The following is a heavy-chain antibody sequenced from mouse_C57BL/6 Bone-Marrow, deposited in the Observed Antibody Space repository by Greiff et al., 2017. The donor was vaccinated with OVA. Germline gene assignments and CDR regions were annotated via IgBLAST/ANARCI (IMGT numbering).Heavy chain of an antibody. CDR2: IDPEDGET. V-gene: IGHV14-2*01. Sequence: EVQLQESGAELVKPGASVKLSCTASGFNIKDYYMHWVKQRTEQGLEWIGRIDPEDGETKYAPKFQSKATITADTSSNTAYLQLSSLTSEDTAVYYCARDGYYVDYWGQGTTLTVSS. D-gene: IGHD2-3*01. CDR1: GFNIKDYY. CDR3: ARDGYYVDY. J-gene: IGHJ2*01.